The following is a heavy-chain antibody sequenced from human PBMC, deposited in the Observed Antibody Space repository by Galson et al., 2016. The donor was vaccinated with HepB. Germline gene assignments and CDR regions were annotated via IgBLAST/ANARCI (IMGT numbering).Heavy chain of an antibody. D-gene: IGHD6-13*01. Sequence: SVKVSCKASGYTFTTYAMHWVRQAPGQRLEWMGWINAGNGNTKYSQKFQGRVTITRDTSATTVYMELTSLRSEDTAVYYCARGDVTSSRSDLDYWGQGALVTVSS. CDR3: ARGDVTSSRSDLDY. CDR2: INAGNGNT. CDR1: GYTFTTYA. J-gene: IGHJ4*02. V-gene: IGHV1-3*01.